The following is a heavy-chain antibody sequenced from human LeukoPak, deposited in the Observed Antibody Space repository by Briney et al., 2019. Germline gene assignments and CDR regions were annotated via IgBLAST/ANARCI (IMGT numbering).Heavy chain of an antibody. CDR3: ARAFNYDFWSGYGEYHFDY. CDR1: GYTFTGYH. V-gene: IGHV1-2*02. D-gene: IGHD3-3*01. J-gene: IGHJ4*02. Sequence: GASVKVSCKSSGYTFTGYHMHWVRQAPGQGLEWMGWINPNSGGTNYAQKFQGRVTMTRDTSISTAYMELSRLRSDDTAVYYCARAFNYDFWSGYGEYHFDYWGQGTLVSVSS. CDR2: INPNSGGT.